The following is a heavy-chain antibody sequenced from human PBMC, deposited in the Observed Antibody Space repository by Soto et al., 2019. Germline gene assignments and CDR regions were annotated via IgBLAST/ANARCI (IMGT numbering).Heavy chain of an antibody. V-gene: IGHV4-39*07. D-gene: IGHD3-3*01. Sequence: PSETLSLTCTVSGVSVSTNTQYWGWIRQSPGKGLEWIGSIYYGGRTYYNPSLKSRVTISVDTSKNQFSLKLTSVTAADTAVYFCARDLLVDFWTGFRYFDFWGPGTLVTVSS. CDR2: IYYGGRT. CDR3: ARDLLVDFWTGFRYFDF. CDR1: GVSVSTNTQY. J-gene: IGHJ4*01.